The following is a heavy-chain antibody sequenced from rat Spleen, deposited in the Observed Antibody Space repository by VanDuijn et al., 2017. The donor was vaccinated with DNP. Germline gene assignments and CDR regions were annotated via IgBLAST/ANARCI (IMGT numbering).Heavy chain of an antibody. Sequence: EVQLQESGPGLVKPSQSLSLTCSVTGYSITSNYWGWIRKFPGNKMEWIGHISYSGSTGYNPSLKSRISITRDTSKNQYYLQLHSVTTEDTDTYYCAIWGYWYFDFWGPGTMITVSS. CDR2: ISYSGST. CDR3: AIWGYWYFDF. V-gene: IGHV3-1*01. J-gene: IGHJ1*01. CDR1: GYSITSNY.